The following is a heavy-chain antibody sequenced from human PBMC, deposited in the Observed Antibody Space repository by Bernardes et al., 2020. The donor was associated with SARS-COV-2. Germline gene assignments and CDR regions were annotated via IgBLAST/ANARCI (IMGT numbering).Heavy chain of an antibody. CDR3: AKLDVEGVSRDY. J-gene: IGHJ4*02. CDR2: ISWNSGSI. CDR1: GFTFDDYA. V-gene: IGHV3-9*01. D-gene: IGHD2-21*01. Sequence: GGSLRLSCAASGFTFDDYAMHWVRQAPGKGLEWVSGISWNSGSIGYADSVKGRFTISRDNAKNSLYLQMNSLRAEDTALYYCAKLDVEGVSRDYWGQGTLVTVSS.